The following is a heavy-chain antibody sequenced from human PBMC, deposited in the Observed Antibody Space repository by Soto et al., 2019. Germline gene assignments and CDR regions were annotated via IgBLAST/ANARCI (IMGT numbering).Heavy chain of an antibody. CDR1: GFTFSDYY. Sequence: GGSLRLSCAASGFTFSDYYMSWIRQAPGKGLEWVSYISSSGSTIYYADSVKGRFTISRDNAKNSLYLQMNSLRAEDTAVYYCARDTGGYCSGGSCSKVEGWHYWGQGTLVTVSS. CDR3: ARDTGGYCSGGSCSKVEGWHY. D-gene: IGHD2-15*01. CDR2: ISSSGSTI. J-gene: IGHJ4*02. V-gene: IGHV3-11*01.